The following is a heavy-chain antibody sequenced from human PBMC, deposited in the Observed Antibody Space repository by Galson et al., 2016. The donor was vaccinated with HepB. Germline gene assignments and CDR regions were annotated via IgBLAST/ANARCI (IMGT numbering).Heavy chain of an antibody. Sequence: CAISGDSVSSNRAGWNWIRQSPSRGLEWLGRTFYRSNWQNDYAESVESRITINPDTSKNQFSLHLKSVTPEDTGVYYCARSYLLGRGFGWWGQGTLVTVSS. CDR1: GDSVSSNRAG. CDR2: TFYRSNWQN. CDR3: ARSYLLGRGFGW. J-gene: IGHJ4*02. V-gene: IGHV6-1*01. D-gene: IGHD7-27*01.